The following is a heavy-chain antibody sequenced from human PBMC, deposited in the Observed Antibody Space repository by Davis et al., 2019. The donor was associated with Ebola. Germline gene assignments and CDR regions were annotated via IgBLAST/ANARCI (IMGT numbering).Heavy chain of an antibody. Sequence: GESLKISCAAPGFTFSDYYMSWIRQAPGKGLEWVSYISSSSIYTNYADSVKGRFTISRDNAKNSLYLQMNSLRAEDTAVYYCARDPTRTYYDFWSGSSDYYYGMDVWGQGTTVTVSS. J-gene: IGHJ6*02. CDR1: GFTFSDYY. D-gene: IGHD3-3*01. CDR3: ARDPTRTYYDFWSGSSDYYYGMDV. CDR2: ISSSSIYT. V-gene: IGHV3-11*06.